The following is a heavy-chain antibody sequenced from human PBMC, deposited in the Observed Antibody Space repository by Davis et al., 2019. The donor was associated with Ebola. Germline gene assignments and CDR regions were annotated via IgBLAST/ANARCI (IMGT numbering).Heavy chain of an antibody. D-gene: IGHD3-10*01. CDR3: ARAERVRGVHDAFDI. CDR2: ISAYNGNT. V-gene: IGHV1-18*01. CDR1: GYTFTSYA. J-gene: IGHJ3*02. Sequence: ASVKVSCKASGYTFTSYAMNWVRQAPGQGLEWMGWISAYNGNTNYAQKLQGRVTMTTDTSTSTAYMELRSLRSDDTAVYYCARAERVRGVHDAFDIWGQGTMVTVSS.